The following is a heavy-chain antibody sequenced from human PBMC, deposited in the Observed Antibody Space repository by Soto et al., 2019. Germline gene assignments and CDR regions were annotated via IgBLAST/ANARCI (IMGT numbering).Heavy chain of an antibody. CDR3: AREVGAPSGWLDP. Sequence: EVQLLESGGGLVQPGGSLSLSCAASAFTFNNYAMSWVRQAPGKGLEWVSGIGGSGRTTYYADSVRGRFTVSRDNSKNILYLQMDNLRDEDTALYYCAREVGAPSGWLDPWGQGTQVTVSS. D-gene: IGHD1-26*01. V-gene: IGHV3-23*01. CDR1: AFTFNNYA. CDR2: IGGSGRTT. J-gene: IGHJ5*02.